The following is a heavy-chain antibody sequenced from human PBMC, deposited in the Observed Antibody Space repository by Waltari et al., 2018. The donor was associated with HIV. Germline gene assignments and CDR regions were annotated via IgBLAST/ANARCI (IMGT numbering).Heavy chain of an antibody. Sequence: EVQLVASEGGLVQPGGSLSLSCAAAGFPFSSHWMHWVCQAPVRGLVGVARINSDGSSTSYADSVKGRFTISRDNAKNTLYLQMNSLRAEDTAVYYCARDPSYYYDSSDKGLDYWGQGTLVTVSS. D-gene: IGHD3-22*01. J-gene: IGHJ4*02. CDR2: INSDGSST. V-gene: IGHV3-74*01. CDR3: ARDPSYYYDSSDKGLDY. CDR1: GFPFSSHW.